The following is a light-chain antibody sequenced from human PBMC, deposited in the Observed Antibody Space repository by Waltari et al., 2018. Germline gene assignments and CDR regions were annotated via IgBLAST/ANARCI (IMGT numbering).Light chain of an antibody. CDR3: SSYTSSSTSV. Sequence: QSALTQPASVSGSPGQSITISCTGTSSDVGGYNYVSWYQQHPGKAPKLMIYEVSNRPSGVSNRSAGAKSGNTASLTSSGLQAEDEAYYYCSSYTSSSTSVFGTGTKVTVL. CDR1: SSDVGGYNY. J-gene: IGLJ1*01. V-gene: IGLV2-14*01. CDR2: EVS.